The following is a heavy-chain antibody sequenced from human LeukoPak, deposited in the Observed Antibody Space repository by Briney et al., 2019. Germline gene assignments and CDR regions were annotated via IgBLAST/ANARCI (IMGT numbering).Heavy chain of an antibody. Sequence: SGTLSLTCTVSGGSISSGGYYWSWIRQDPGKGLEWIGYIYYSGSTYYNPSLKSRVTISVDTSKNQFSLKLSSVTAADTAVYYCVRAGSAAAYYFDYWGQGTLVTVSS. CDR3: VRAGSAAAYYFDY. CDR2: IYYSGST. J-gene: IGHJ4*02. V-gene: IGHV4-31*03. CDR1: GGSISSGGYY. D-gene: IGHD6-13*01.